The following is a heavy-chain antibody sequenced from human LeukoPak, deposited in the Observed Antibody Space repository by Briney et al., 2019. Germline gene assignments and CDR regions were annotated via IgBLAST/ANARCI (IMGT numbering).Heavy chain of an antibody. CDR1: EFTFSGTW. Sequence: GGSLRLSCVVSEFTFSGTWMSWVRQAPGEGLEWVANIDEDGREKNYVDSVKGRFTISRDNGKNSLFLEMSSLRADDTAVYYCARDTLGEGEDANYAVYYFDYWGQGTVVTVSS. CDR2: IDEDGREK. CDR3: ARDTLGEGEDANYAVYYFDY. V-gene: IGHV3-7*01. D-gene: IGHD4/OR15-4a*01. J-gene: IGHJ4*02.